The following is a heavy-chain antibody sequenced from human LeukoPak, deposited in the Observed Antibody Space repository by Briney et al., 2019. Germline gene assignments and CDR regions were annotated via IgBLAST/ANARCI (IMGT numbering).Heavy chain of an antibody. Sequence: GGSLRLSCAASGFTFSSYWMSWVRQAPGKGLEWVANIKQDGGEKYYVDSVKGRFTISRDNAKNSLYLQMNSLRAEDTAVYYCARKGSGVLLWFGELLLGAFDIWGQGTMVTVSS. D-gene: IGHD3-10*01. CDR1: GFTFSSYW. J-gene: IGHJ3*02. V-gene: IGHV3-7*01. CDR2: IKQDGGEK. CDR3: ARKGSGVLLWFGELLLGAFDI.